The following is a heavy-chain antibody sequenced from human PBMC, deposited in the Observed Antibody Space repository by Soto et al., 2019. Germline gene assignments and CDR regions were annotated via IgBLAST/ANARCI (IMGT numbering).Heavy chain of an antibody. CDR3: ARGSWGGDGIDV. CDR2: ISSSSRDI. Sequence: PGGTLRLSCAASGCIFSTYTINWVRQAPGKGLESVASISSSSRDIFYADSVKARFSISRDNANSSVDLQMNSLRGGDTAIYYCARGSWGGDGIDVWGPGPTVTVSS. CDR1: GCIFSTYT. V-gene: IGHV3-21*01. D-gene: IGHD3-16*01. J-gene: IGHJ6*02.